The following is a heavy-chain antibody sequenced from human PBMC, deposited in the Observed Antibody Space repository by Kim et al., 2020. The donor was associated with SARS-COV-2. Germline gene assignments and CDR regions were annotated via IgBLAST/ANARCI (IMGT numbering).Heavy chain of an antibody. Sequence: SETLSLTCAVYGGSFSGYYWSWIRQPPGKGLEWIGEINHSGSTNYNPSLKSRVTISVDTSKNQFSLKLSSVTAADTAVYYCARGYGGFDYWGQRTLVTVSS. CDR1: GGSFSGYY. V-gene: IGHV4-34*01. D-gene: IGHD2-15*01. CDR2: INHSGST. J-gene: IGHJ4*02. CDR3: ARGYGGFDY.